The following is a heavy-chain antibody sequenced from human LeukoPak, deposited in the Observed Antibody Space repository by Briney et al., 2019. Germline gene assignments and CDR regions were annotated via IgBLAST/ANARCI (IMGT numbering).Heavy chain of an antibody. CDR3: ARESRDGYSFDY. J-gene: IGHJ4*02. V-gene: IGHV3-9*01. CDR1: GFTFDDYA. D-gene: IGHD5-24*01. Sequence: PGGSLRLSCAASGFTFDDYAMHWVRRAPGKGLEWVSGISWNSGNFAYADSVKGRFTISRDNAKNSLSLQMNSLRPEDSALYHCARESRDGYSFDYWGQGTLVTVSS. CDR2: ISWNSGNF.